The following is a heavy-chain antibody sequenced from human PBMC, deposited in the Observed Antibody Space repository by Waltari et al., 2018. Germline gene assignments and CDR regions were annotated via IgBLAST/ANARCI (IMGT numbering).Heavy chain of an antibody. V-gene: IGHV3-30*15. CDR3: VKGARYFDY. Sequence: QVQLVASGGGVVQPGRSLRLSCAASGFTFSSYAMHWVRQAPGKGLEWVAVISYDGSNKYYADSVKGRFTISRDNSKNTLYLQMSSLRAEDTAVYYCVKGARYFDYWGQGTLVTVSS. CDR2: ISYDGSNK. J-gene: IGHJ4*02. CDR1: GFTFSSYA.